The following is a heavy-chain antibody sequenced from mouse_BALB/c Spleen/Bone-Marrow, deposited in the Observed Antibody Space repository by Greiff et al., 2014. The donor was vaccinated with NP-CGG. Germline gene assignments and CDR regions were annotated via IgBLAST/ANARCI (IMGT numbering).Heavy chain of an antibody. CDR1: GYTFTNYW. Sequence: VQLQQSGTVLARPGASLRMSCKASGYTFTNYWINWIKQRPGQGLEWIGAIYPGNNDAKYTQKFKAKAKLTAVTSTSTADMELSSLTNEDSAVYYGARNWDWVFAYWGQGTLVTVSA. CDR3: ARNWDWVFAY. CDR2: IYPGNNDA. J-gene: IGHJ3*01. V-gene: IGHV1-5*01. D-gene: IGHD4-1*01.